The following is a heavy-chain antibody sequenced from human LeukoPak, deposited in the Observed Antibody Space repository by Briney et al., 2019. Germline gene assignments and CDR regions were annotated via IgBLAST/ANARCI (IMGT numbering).Heavy chain of an antibody. Sequence: GGSLRLSCAASGFTFSNYWMTWVRQAPGKGLEWVSSISSSSSYIYYADSVKGRFTISRDNAKNSLYLQMNSLRDEDTAVFYCARLWSASESFDLWGQGTLVTVSS. CDR2: ISSSSSYI. CDR1: GFTFSNYW. CDR3: ARLWSASESFDL. J-gene: IGHJ5*02. V-gene: IGHV3-21*01. D-gene: IGHD3-3*01.